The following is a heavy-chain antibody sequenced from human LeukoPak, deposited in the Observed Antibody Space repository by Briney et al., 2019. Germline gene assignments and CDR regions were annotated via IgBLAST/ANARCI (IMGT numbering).Heavy chain of an antibody. D-gene: IGHD6-13*01. J-gene: IGHJ4*02. V-gene: IGHV3-66*01. CDR2: IYSGGTT. Sequence: GRSLRLSCAASGFTFGDYALSWVRQAPGKGLEWVSLIYSGGTTYYADSVEGRFTISRDNSKNTLYLQMNSLRDEDTAVYYCARARGVAAAVVDYWGQGTLVTVSS. CDR1: GFTFGDYA. CDR3: ARARGVAAAVVDY.